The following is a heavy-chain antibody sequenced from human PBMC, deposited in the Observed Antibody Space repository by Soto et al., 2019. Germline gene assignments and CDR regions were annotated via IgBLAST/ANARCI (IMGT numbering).Heavy chain of an antibody. Sequence: QVQLVQSGVEVKEPGASVKVSCKASGYTFTDYHIHWVRQAPGQGLEWMGWINTNTGDTNYAQKFQGWVTMTRDTSINTAYVELSRLRSDDTAVYYCARWVGASNWFDPWGQGSLVTVSS. CDR3: ARWVGASNWFDP. D-gene: IGHD1-26*01. CDR2: INTNTGDT. CDR1: GYTFTDYH. J-gene: IGHJ5*02. V-gene: IGHV1-2*04.